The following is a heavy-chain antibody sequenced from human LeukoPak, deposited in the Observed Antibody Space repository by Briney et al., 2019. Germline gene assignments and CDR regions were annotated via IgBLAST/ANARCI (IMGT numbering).Heavy chain of an antibody. J-gene: IGHJ4*02. CDR3: AREGYYDSSGPDSIDY. CDR1: GGSISSYY. D-gene: IGHD3-22*01. Sequence: SETLSLTCTVSGGSISSYYWSWIRQHPGKGLEWIGYIYYSGSTYYNPSLKSRVTISVDTSKNQFSLKLSSVTAADTAVYYCAREGYYDSSGPDSIDYWGQGTLVTVSS. V-gene: IGHV4-59*06. CDR2: IYYSGST.